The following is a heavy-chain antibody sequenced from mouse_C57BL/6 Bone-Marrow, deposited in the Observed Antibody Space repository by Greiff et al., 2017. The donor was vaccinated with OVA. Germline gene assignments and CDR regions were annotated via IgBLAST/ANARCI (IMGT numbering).Heavy chain of an antibody. CDR1: GSTFTDHT. J-gene: IGHJ4*01. CDR3: ARAADGYDLRSYDMDY. V-gene: IGHV1-78*01. Sequence: QVQLKESDAELVKPGASVKISCKVSGSTFTDHTIHWMKQRPEQGLEWIGYIYPRDGSTKYNAKFKGKATLTADKSSSTAYKQLNSLTSEDAAVYLWARAADGYDLRSYDMDYWGQGTSVTVSS. D-gene: IGHD2-2*01. CDR2: IYPRDGST.